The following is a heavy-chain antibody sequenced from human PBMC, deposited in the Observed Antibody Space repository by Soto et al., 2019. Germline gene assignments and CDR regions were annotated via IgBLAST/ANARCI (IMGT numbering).Heavy chain of an antibody. V-gene: IGHV4-59*01. Sequence: SETLSLTCTVSGGSISSYYWSWIRQPPGKGLEWIGYIYYSGSTNYNPSLKSRVTISVDTSKNQFSLKLSSVTAADTAVYFCVRDVGATEVVPFDVWGRGTLVTVSS. D-gene: IGHD3-9*01. CDR2: IYYSGST. CDR3: VRDVGATEVVPFDV. CDR1: GGSISSYY. J-gene: IGHJ4*02.